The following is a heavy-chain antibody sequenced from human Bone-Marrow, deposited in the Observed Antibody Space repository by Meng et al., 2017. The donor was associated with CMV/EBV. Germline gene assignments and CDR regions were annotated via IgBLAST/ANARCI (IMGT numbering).Heavy chain of an antibody. D-gene: IGHD6-13*01. CDR1: GFIFFDFG. Sequence: GESLKISCEASGFIFFDFGMSWVRQAPGKGLEWVSGITWNGDATGYEDSVKGRFTISRDNSKNTLYLQMNSLRAEDTAVYYCAKGGQDSSSWYGSAGPPFCDYWGQGTLVTVSS. CDR2: ITWNGDAT. CDR3: AKGGQDSSSWYGSAGPPFCDY. J-gene: IGHJ4*02. V-gene: IGHV3-20*04.